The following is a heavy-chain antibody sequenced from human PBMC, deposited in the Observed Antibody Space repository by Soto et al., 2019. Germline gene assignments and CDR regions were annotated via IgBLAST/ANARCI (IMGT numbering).Heavy chain of an antibody. D-gene: IGHD2-21*02. J-gene: IGHJ6*02. Sequence: GSGPTLGEPTQTLTLTCTSSGFSLSTSEMCVSWIRQPPGKALEWLALIDWDDDKYYSTSLKTRLTISKDTSKNQVVLTMTNMDPVDTATYYCARSVTSNYYYYYGMDVWGQGTTVTVSS. CDR2: IDWDDDK. V-gene: IGHV2-70*01. CDR1: GFSLSTSEMC. CDR3: ARSVTSNYYYYYGMDV.